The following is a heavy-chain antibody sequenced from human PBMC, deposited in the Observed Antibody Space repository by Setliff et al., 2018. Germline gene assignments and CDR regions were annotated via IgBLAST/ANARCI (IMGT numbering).Heavy chain of an antibody. Sequence: ASVKVSCKASGYTFTAYYIHWVRQAPGQGLEWMGWINPNAGNINYIQKFQGRVTMTRDTSISTAYMELRRLKSDDTAVYYCVRQDILTGYYAFDYWGQGTLVTVSS. CDR2: INPNAGNI. CDR3: VRQDILTGYYAFDY. CDR1: GYTFTAYY. J-gene: IGHJ4*02. D-gene: IGHD3-9*01. V-gene: IGHV1-2*02.